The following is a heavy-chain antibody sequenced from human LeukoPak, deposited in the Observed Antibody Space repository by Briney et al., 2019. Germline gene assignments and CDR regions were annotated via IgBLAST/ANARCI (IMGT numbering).Heavy chain of an antibody. CDR1: GFIFSNYA. V-gene: IGHV3-23*01. D-gene: IGHD5-24*01. CDR3: AREVIDGYNYGVDY. Sequence: PGGSLRLSCAASGFIFSNYAMTWVRQAPGKGLEWVSSSGSTTDYSDSVKGRFTISRDNSKNTLYLQMNSLRADDTAVYYCAREVIDGYNYGVDYWGLGTLVTVSS. J-gene: IGHJ4*02. CDR2: SGSTT.